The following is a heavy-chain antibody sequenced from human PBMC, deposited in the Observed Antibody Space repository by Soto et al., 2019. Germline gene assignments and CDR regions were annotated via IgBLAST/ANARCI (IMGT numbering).Heavy chain of an antibody. J-gene: IGHJ4*02. V-gene: IGHV4-39*01. Sequence: QLQLQESGPGLVKPSETLSLTCTVSGDSIRGSSYYWAWIRQPPGQELEGFGTVYYSGSTYYHPSRKSRVTLSVDPSKNQFSLRLTSVNATDTGTYFCARHGGTTPFDFWGQGIQVAVSS. CDR1: GDSIRGSSYY. CDR2: VYYSGST. CDR3: ARHGGTTPFDF. D-gene: IGHD4-17*01.